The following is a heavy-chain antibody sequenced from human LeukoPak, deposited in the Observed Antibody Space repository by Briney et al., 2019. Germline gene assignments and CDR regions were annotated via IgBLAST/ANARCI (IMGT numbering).Heavy chain of an antibody. CDR3: ASRYCSGGSCYNRFYFDH. V-gene: IGHV3-23*01. CDR1: GFTFSSYS. J-gene: IGHJ4*02. D-gene: IGHD2-15*01. CDR2: VTAGGVGT. Sequence: GGSLRLSCAASGFTFSSYSMNWVRQAPGKGLEWVSAVTAGGVGTYYADSVKGRFTISRDNSKNTVYLQMNSLRADDTALYYCASRYCSGGSCYNRFYFDHWGQGTLVTVSS.